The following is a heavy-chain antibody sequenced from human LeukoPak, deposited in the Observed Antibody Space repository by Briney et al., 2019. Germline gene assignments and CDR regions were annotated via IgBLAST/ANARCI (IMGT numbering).Heavy chain of an antibody. D-gene: IGHD2-15*01. CDR3: ARDGGYCSGGSCYLH. V-gene: IGHV4-31*03. J-gene: IGHJ4*02. CDR2: IYYSGST. CDR1: GGSISSADYY. Sequence: SETLSLTCTVSGGSISSADYYWSWIRQPPGKGLEWIGFIYYSGSTSYNPSLKSRLTIPVDTSRNQFSLKLSSVTAADTAVYYCARDGGYCSGGSCYLHWGQGTLVTVSS.